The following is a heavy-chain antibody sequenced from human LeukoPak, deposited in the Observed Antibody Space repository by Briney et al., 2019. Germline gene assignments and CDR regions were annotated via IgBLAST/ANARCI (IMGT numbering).Heavy chain of an antibody. CDR1: GYTFASYG. V-gene: IGHV1-18*01. D-gene: IGHD4-23*01. CDR3: ARDQMGSTVVTPGY. CDR2: ISAYNGNT. Sequence: GASVKVSCKASGYTFASYGISWVRQAPGQGLEWMGWISAYNGNTNYAQKLQGRVTMTTDTSTSTAYMELRSLRSDDTAVYYCARDQMGSTVVTPGYWGQGTLVTVSS. J-gene: IGHJ4*02.